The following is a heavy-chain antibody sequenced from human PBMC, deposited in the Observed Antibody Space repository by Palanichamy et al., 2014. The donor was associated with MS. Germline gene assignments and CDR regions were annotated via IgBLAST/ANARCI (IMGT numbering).Heavy chain of an antibody. J-gene: IGHJ5*02. CDR1: GYAFTNFA. D-gene: IGHD1-1*01. CDR2: MSAYGRT. CDR3: SRDRTTTSSSLLLDH. Sequence: QVQLVQSGAEVKPPGASVKVSCKASGYAFTNFAISWLRQAPGQGPEWMGWMSAYGRTHYAQKFEGRVTMTTDTSTSTAYMELRSLRSDDTAVYYCSRDRTTTSSSLLLDHWGQGTLVTVSS. V-gene: IGHV1-18*01.